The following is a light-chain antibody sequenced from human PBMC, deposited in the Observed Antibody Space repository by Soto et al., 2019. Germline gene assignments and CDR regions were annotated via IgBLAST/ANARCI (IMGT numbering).Light chain of an antibody. J-gene: IGLJ1*01. CDR2: EVN. CDR3: CSSGGSPTYV. Sequence: QSVLTQPASVSGSPGQSITISCTGTSSNVGSYKLVSWYQQHPGKAPKLMIFEVNKRPSGASNRCSGSKSGNTASLTISGLKVEDEADYYCCSSGGSPTYVFGTGTKLTVL. V-gene: IGLV2-23*02. CDR1: SSNVGSYKL.